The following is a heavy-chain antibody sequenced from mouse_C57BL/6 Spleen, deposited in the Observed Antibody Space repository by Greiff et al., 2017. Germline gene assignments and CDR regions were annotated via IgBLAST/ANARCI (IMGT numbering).Heavy chain of an antibody. V-gene: IGHV2-6-1*01. CDR3: ARHYYGSSSWYFDF. J-gene: IGHJ1*03. Sequence: VMLVESGPGLVAPSQSLSITCTVSGFSLTSYGVHWVRQPPGKGLEWLVVIWSDGSTTYNSALKSRLSISKDNPKSQVFLKMNSLHPDDTAMYYCARHYYGSSSWYFDFWATGTTAPFSS. CDR1: GFSLTSYG. D-gene: IGHD1-1*01. CDR2: IWSDGST.